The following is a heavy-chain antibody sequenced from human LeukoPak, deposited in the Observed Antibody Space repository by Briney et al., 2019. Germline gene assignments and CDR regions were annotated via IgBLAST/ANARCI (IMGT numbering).Heavy chain of an antibody. CDR1: GFIFSSYG. CDR2: ISYDGSDK. J-gene: IGHJ6*02. Sequence: PGGSLRLSCAASGFIFSSYGMHWVRQAPGKGLEWVAVISYDGSDKYYADSVKGRFTISRDNSRNTLYLQMNTLRAEDTAVYYCARERERGGIYYHHGLDVWGHGTAVTVSS. D-gene: IGHD1-26*01. CDR3: ARERERGGIYYHHGLDV. V-gene: IGHV3-30*03.